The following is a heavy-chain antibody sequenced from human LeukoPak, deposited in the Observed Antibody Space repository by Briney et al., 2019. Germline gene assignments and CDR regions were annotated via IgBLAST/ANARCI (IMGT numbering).Heavy chain of an antibody. CDR1: GFTFSSYG. Sequence: PGGSLRLSCAASGFTFSSYGMYWVGQAPGKGLEWLAVISSDGSNKYYADSVKGRFTISRDNSKNTLDLQMNSLRTEDTAVYYCAKGHYDFWSGHFDFWGQGTLVTVSS. J-gene: IGHJ4*02. V-gene: IGHV3-30*18. CDR2: ISSDGSNK. D-gene: IGHD3-3*01. CDR3: AKGHYDFWSGHFDF.